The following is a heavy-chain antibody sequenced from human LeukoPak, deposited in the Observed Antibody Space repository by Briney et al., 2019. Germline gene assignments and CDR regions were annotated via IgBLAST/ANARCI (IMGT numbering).Heavy chain of an antibody. D-gene: IGHD3-3*01. Sequence: ASVKVSCKAPGYTFTSYGISWVRQAPGQGLEWMGWISAYNGNTNYAQKLQGRVTMTTDTSTSTAYMELRSLRSDDTAVYYCARLDYDFWSGLPDYWGQGTLVTVSS. V-gene: IGHV1-18*01. CDR3: ARLDYDFWSGLPDY. CDR2: ISAYNGNT. J-gene: IGHJ4*02. CDR1: GYTFTSYG.